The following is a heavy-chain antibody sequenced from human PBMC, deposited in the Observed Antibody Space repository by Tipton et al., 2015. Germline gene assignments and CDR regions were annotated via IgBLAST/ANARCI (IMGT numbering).Heavy chain of an antibody. V-gene: IGHV4-59*01. Sequence: LRLSCTVSGDSFSSDYWSWIRQPPGKGLEWIGCIYSSGGTSYNPSLKSRVTISVDTSRNHFSMKLTSVTAADTAVYYCARDRGYGDYYGLDVWGQGTTVTVSS. J-gene: IGHJ6*01. CDR1: GDSFSSDY. CDR3: ARDRGYGDYYGLDV. D-gene: IGHD5-12*01. CDR2: IYSSGGT.